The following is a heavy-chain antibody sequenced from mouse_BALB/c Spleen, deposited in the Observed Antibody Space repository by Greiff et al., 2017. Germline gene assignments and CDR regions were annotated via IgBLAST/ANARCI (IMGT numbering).Heavy chain of an antibody. J-gene: IGHJ1*01. V-gene: IGHV5-17*02. CDR2: ISSGSSTI. D-gene: IGHD4-1*01. Sequence: EVHLVESGGGLVQPGGSRKLSCAASGFTFSSFGMHWVRQAPEKGLEWVAYISSGSSTIYYADTVKGRFTISRDNPKNTLFLQMTSLRSEDTAMYYCARSTVGRYFDVWGAGTTVTVSA. CDR1: GFTFSSFG. CDR3: ARSTVGRYFDV.